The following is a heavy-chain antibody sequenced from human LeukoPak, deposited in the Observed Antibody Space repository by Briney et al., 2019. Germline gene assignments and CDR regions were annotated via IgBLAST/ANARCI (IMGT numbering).Heavy chain of an antibody. V-gene: IGHV3-21*01. Sequence: GGSLRLSRAASGFPFSSYTLNWVRQAPGKGLEWVSSISSSSSYIYYAGSVKGRFTISRDNAKNSLYLQMNSLRAEDTAAYYCARDRLLGAGATGYWGQGTLVTVSS. J-gene: IGHJ4*02. CDR2: ISSSSSYI. D-gene: IGHD1-26*01. CDR1: GFPFSSYT. CDR3: ARDRLLGAGATGY.